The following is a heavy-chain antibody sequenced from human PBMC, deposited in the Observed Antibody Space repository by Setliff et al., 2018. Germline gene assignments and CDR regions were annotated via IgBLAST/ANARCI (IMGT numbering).Heavy chain of an antibody. V-gene: IGHV4-34*01. CDR1: GGSFSGYY. Sequence: SETLSLTCAVYGGSFSGYYWSWIRQPPGKGLEWIGEINHSGSTNYNPSLKSRVTISVDTSKNQYSLKLSSVTAADTAVYYCARVDNFWSGPIDYWGQGTLVTVSS. J-gene: IGHJ4*02. D-gene: IGHD3-3*01. CDR3: ARVDNFWSGPIDY. CDR2: INHSGST.